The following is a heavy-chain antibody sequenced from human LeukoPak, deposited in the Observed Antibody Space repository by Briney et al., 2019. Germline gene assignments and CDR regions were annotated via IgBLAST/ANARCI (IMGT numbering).Heavy chain of an antibody. J-gene: IGHJ5*01. D-gene: IGHD6-13*01. CDR2: INPNSAGT. CDR3: ARAAWSATSKFDS. Sequence: ASVNVSCKVSGYTFTDYYLHWLRQDPGQGLEWVGWINPNSAGTEYAQAFQGRVTLTRDTSNTTAYMELSRLRPDATAVYYCARAAWSATSKFDSWGQGTRVTVSS. CDR1: GYTFTDYY. V-gene: IGHV1-2*02.